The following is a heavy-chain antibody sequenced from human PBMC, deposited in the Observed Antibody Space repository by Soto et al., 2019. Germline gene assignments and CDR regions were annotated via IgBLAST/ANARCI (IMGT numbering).Heavy chain of an antibody. CDR2: VYYGGTP. V-gene: IGHV4-39*01. D-gene: IGHD5-18*01. J-gene: IGHJ5*02. CDR1: GGSSRLSSYF. CDR3: ARADTAMDPPGS. Sequence: SETLSLTCALSGGSSRLSSYFWGWIRRPPGRGVGLIAIVYYGGTPYYSPSLKSRVTISIDTSKTQISLKLNSMTAADTAVYYCARADTAMDPPGSWGQGILVT.